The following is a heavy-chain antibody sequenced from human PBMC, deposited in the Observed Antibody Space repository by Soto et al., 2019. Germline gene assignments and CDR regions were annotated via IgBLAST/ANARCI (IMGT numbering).Heavy chain of an antibody. D-gene: IGHD7-27*01. J-gene: IGHJ4*02. CDR3: VRGVFTGEAY. V-gene: IGHV3-7*01. Sequence: PVGSLRLSCNFSLLTFSSYWMALVRQAPGKGLEWVATIKDDGSEEYYVDSVKGRFTISRDNAKSSLFLQMNSLRTEDTAVYYCVRGVFTGEAYWGQGTLVTVSS. CDR2: IKDDGSEE. CDR1: LLTFSSYW.